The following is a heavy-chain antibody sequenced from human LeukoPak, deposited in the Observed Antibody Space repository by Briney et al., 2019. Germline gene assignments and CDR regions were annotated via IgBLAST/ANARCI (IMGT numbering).Heavy chain of an antibody. CDR3: GRSVAFREIPRDF. V-gene: IGHV1-46*04. Sequence: AASVKVSCKTSGYTFTSFFIHWLRQAPGQGLEWMGIINPLSGSTTYARNLQGRVTMTSDTSTSTVYVELSSLRSEDTAVYYCGRSVAFREIPRDFWGQGTLVTVSS. CDR1: GYTFTSFF. D-gene: IGHD2-21*01. CDR2: INPLSGST. J-gene: IGHJ4*02.